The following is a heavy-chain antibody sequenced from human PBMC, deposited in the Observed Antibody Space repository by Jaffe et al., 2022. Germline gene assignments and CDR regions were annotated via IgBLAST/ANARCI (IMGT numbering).Heavy chain of an antibody. V-gene: IGHV3-49*04. CDR3: TRDRDDSSGYYPCGPFD. CDR1: GFTFGDYA. J-gene: IGHJ4*02. Sequence: EVQLVESGGGLVQPGRSLRLSCTASGFTFGDYAMSWVRQAPGKGLEWVGFIRSKAYGGTTEYAASVKGRFTISRDDSKSIAYLQMNSLKTEDTAVYYCTRDRDDSSGYYPCGPFDWGQGTLVTVSS. CDR2: IRSKAYGGTT. D-gene: IGHD3-22*01.